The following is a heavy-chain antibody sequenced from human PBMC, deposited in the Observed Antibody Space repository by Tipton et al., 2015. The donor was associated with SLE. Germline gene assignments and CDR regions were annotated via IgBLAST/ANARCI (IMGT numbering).Heavy chain of an antibody. CDR2: IYPSGST. J-gene: IGHJ4*02. Sequence: TLSLTCAVSGGSISSGGYSWTWSWIRQSPGKGLEWIGYIYPSGSTYYNPSLKSRVTISVDTSRNQFSLKVNSVTAADTAVYYCARGLYDILTGYLLWVYFDYWGQGTLVTVSS. CDR3: ARGLYDILTGYLLWVYFDY. V-gene: IGHV4-30-2*06. D-gene: IGHD3-9*01. CDR1: GGSISSGGYS.